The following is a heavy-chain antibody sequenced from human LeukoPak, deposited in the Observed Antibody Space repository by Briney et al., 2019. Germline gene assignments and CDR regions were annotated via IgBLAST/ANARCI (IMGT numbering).Heavy chain of an antibody. Sequence: PSETLSLTCTVSGGSLSSYWWSWIRQSPGKGLEWIGYIYYSGTTNYNPSLRSRVTISVDTSKNQFSLKLSSVTAADTAVYYCARASGDYYVSFDYWGQGTLVTVSS. CDR2: IYYSGTT. V-gene: IGHV4-59*01. CDR1: GGSLSSYW. J-gene: IGHJ4*02. CDR3: ARASGDYYVSFDY. D-gene: IGHD4-17*01.